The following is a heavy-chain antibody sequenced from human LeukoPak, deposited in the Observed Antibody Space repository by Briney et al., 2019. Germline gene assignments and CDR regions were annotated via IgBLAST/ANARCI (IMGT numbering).Heavy chain of an antibody. CDR2: ISGSGGST. CDR3: AKDITMVRGASFDY. J-gene: IGHJ4*02. D-gene: IGHD3-10*01. V-gene: IGHV3-23*01. Sequence: GGSLRLSCAASGFIFSSYAMSWVRQAPGKGLEWVSAISGSGGSTYYADSVKGRFTISRDNSKNTLYLQMNSLRAEDTAVYYCAKDITMVRGASFDYWGQGTLVTVSS. CDR1: GFIFSSYA.